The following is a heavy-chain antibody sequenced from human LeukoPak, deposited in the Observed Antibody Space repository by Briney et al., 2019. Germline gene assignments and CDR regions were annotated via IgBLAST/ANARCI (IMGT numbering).Heavy chain of an antibody. V-gene: IGHV4-59*01. CDR1: GGSIRSYY. Sequence: SETLSLTCTVSGGSIRSYYWSWIRQPPGKGLEWIGYVYYTGSTNYNPSLKSRVTTSLDTSKNQFSLKLSSVTAADTAVYYCARDRGVGGSAAIDAFDVWGQGTMATVSS. D-gene: IGHD3-10*01. J-gene: IGHJ3*01. CDR2: VYYTGST. CDR3: ARDRGVGGSAAIDAFDV.